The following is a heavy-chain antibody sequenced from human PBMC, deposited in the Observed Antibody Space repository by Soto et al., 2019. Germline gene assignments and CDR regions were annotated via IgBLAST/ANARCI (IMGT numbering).Heavy chain of an antibody. V-gene: IGHV3-49*03. CDR3: TSTKRGYISNWFDP. J-gene: IGHJ5*02. D-gene: IGHD5-18*01. CDR2: IRSKAYGGTT. Sequence: GGSLRLSCTASGFTFGDYAMSWFRQAPGKGLEWVGFIRSKAYGGTTEYAASVKGRFTISRDDSKSIAYLQMNSLKTEDTAVYYCTSTKRGYISNWFDPWGQGTLVTVSS. CDR1: GFTFGDYA.